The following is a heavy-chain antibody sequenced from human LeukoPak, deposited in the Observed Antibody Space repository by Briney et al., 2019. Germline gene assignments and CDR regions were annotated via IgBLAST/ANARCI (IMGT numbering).Heavy chain of an antibody. V-gene: IGHV4-59*01. CDR2: IYYSGST. Sequence: PSETLSLTCTVSGGSISSYYWSWIRQPPGKGLEWIGYIYYSGSTNYNPSLKSRVTISVDTSKNQFSLKLSSVTAADTAVYYCASLTEVYYYFLGWGQGTLVTVSS. D-gene: IGHD3-10*02. CDR1: GGSISSYY. CDR3: ASLTEVYYYFLG. J-gene: IGHJ4*02.